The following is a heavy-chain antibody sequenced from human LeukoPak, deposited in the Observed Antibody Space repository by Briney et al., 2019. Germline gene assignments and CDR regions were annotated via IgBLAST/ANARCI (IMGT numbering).Heavy chain of an antibody. V-gene: IGHV3-53*01. CDR3: AGIQQWSCRSFDI. CDR1: GFTVSSNY. J-gene: IGHJ3*02. Sequence: GSLSPACAASGFTVSSNYMSWVRQAPGKGLEWVSIIYGGGSTYYTDFVGGRFTISRDNSKNTLYLQMDSLRAEDTAVYFCAGIQQWSCRSFDIWGQGTVVTVSS. D-gene: IGHD5-18*01. CDR2: IYGGGST.